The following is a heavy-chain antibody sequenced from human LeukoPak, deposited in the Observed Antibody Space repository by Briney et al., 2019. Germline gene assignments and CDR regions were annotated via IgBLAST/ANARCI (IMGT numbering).Heavy chain of an antibody. CDR1: GFTFSNAW. V-gene: IGHV4-34*01. J-gene: IGHJ4*02. CDR3: ARGGRIQLWLQRPYYFDY. Sequence: RPGGSLRLSCAASGFTFSNAWMSWIRQPPGKGLEWIGEINHSGSTNYNPSLKSRVTISVDTSKNQFSLKLSSVTAADTAVYYCARGGRIQLWLQRPYYFDYWGQGTLVTVSS. D-gene: IGHD5-18*01. CDR2: INHSGST.